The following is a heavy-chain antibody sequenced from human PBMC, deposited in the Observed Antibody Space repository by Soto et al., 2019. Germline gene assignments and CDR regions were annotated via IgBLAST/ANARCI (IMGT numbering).Heavy chain of an antibody. CDR1: GGSISSSSYY. CDR3: ATMGTPATGLYYFDY. Sequence: SETLSLTCTVSGGSISSSSYYWGWIRQPPGKGLEWIGSIYYSGSTYYNPSLKSRVTISVDTSKNQFSLNLSFVTAADTAVYYCATMGTPATGLYYFDYWGQGALVTVSS. J-gene: IGHJ4*02. D-gene: IGHD2-15*01. V-gene: IGHV4-39*01. CDR2: IYYSGST.